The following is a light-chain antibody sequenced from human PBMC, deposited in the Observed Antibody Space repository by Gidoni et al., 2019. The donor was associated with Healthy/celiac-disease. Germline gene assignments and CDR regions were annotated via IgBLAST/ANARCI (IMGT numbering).Light chain of an antibody. J-gene: IGKJ3*01. CDR3: QQSYSTPLFT. CDR1: QSISSY. V-gene: IGKV1-39*01. CDR2: AAS. Sequence: DIQMTQSPSSLSASVGDRVTITCRASQSISSYLNWYQQKPGKAPKLLIYAASSLQSGVPSRFSGSGSGTDFTLPISSLLPEDFATYYCQQSYSTPLFTFGPGTKVDIK.